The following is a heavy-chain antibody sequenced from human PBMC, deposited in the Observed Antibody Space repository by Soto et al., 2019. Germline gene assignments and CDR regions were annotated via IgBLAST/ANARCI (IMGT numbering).Heavy chain of an antibody. J-gene: IGHJ4*02. CDR3: VQGASTAHQPLDS. CDR2: ISGDGNDK. CDR1: GFIFRNFG. D-gene: IGHD1-26*01. Sequence: PGGSLRLSCAASGFIFRNFGMHWVRRAPGKGLEWVATISGDGNDKYYPDSMKGRFTISRDNFNNTLYLQLNSLRPEDTAVYHCVQGASTAHQPLDSWGQGVLVTSPQ. V-gene: IGHV3-30*03.